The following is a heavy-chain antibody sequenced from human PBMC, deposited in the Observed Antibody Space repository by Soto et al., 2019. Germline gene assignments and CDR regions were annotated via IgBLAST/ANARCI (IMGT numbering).Heavy chain of an antibody. V-gene: IGHV4-39*02. J-gene: IGHJ4*02. Sequence: QLQLQESGPGLVKPSETLSLTCTVSGGSISSSSYYWGWIRQPPGKGLEWIGSIYYSGSTYYNPSLKSRVTISVDTSKTHFSLKLSSVTAADTAVYYCARGHYDILTGYSEHFDYWGQGTLVTVSS. CDR2: IYYSGST. CDR1: GGSISSSSYY. D-gene: IGHD3-9*01. CDR3: ARGHYDILTGYSEHFDY.